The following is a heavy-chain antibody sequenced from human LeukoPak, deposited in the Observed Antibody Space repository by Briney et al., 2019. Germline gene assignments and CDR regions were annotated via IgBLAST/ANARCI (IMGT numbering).Heavy chain of an antibody. J-gene: IGHJ4*02. Sequence: PGGSLRLSCAASGFTLSTYGMSWVRQAPGKGLEWVSAISGSDTSTYYADSVKGRFTISRDNSKNTLHLQMNSLRAEDTALYYCAKGYGGYAVDHWGQGTLVTVSS. CDR1: GFTLSTYG. CDR2: ISGSDTST. CDR3: AKGYGGYAVDH. V-gene: IGHV3-23*01. D-gene: IGHD5-12*01.